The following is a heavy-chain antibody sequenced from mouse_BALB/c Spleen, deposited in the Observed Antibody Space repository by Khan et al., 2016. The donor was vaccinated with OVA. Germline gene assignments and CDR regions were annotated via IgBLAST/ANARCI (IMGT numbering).Heavy chain of an antibody. CDR3: ARGTVDY. D-gene: IGHD3-3*01. Sequence: VQLQQSGPELMRPGSSVNISCKASGYSFTSYYIHWVKQSHGKSLEWIGYIDPFNGGTDYNQKFKGKATLTVDKSSNTAYMHLSSLTSEDSAVDYCARGTVDYWGQGTLVTVS. J-gene: IGHJ3*01. CDR2: IDPFNGGT. V-gene: IGHV1S135*01. CDR1: GYSFTSYY.